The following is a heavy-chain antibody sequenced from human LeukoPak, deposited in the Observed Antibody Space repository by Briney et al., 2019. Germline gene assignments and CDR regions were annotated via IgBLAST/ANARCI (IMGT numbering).Heavy chain of an antibody. Sequence: ASVKVSCKASGYTFTSYYMHWVRQAPGQGLEWMGIINPSGGSTSYAQKSQERVTITRDMSTSTAYMELSSLRSEDTAVYYCAADSQYYDYVWGSYPTFDYWGQGTLVTVSS. CDR1: GYTFTSYY. J-gene: IGHJ4*02. V-gene: IGHV1-46*01. D-gene: IGHD3-16*02. CDR2: INPSGGST. CDR3: AADSQYYDYVWGSYPTFDY.